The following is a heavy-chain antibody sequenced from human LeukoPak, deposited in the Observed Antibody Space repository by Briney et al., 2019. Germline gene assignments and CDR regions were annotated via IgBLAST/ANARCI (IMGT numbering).Heavy chain of an antibody. CDR1: GFTFSSYA. CDR2: ISGSGSST. V-gene: IGHV3-23*01. Sequence: GGSLRLSCAASGFTFSSYAMSWVRQAPGRGLEWVSTISGSGSSTYYADSVKGRFTISRDNSKNTLYLQMNSLRAEDTAVYYCAKGSGLTGTFFDYWGQGTLVTVSS. D-gene: IGHD7-27*01. J-gene: IGHJ4*02. CDR3: AKGSGLTGTFFDY.